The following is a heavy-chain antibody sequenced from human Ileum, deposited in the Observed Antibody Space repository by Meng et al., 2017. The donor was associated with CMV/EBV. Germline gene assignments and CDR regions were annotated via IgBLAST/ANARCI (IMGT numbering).Heavy chain of an antibody. Sequence: HNTFKECRPNLLNPHQTLTFTLTFSGFSLTTKVASVGWIRPPPGKALEWLALIHGGGGKQYSPSLQSRLTATRDTSKNQVVLTMTNMDPVDTATYYCVHRYSSSSGQVSWGQGTLVTVSS. D-gene: IGHD6-6*01. CDR1: GFSLTTKVAS. CDR3: VHRYSSSSGQVS. CDR2: IHGGGGK. V-gene: IGHV2-5*02. J-gene: IGHJ5*02.